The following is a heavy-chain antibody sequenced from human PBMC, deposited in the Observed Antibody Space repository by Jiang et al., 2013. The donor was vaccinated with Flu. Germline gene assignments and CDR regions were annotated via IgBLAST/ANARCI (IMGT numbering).Heavy chain of an antibody. CDR3: ASVSTSCSSCDLIYYYYYMDV. D-gene: IGHD2-2*01. Sequence: GAEVKKPGSSVKVSCKASGGTFSSYAISWVRQAPGQGLEWMGGIIPIFGTANYAQKFQGRVTITADESTSTAYMELSSLRSEDTAVYYCASVSTSCSSCDLIYYYYYMDVWGKGTTVTVSS. CDR1: GGTFSSYA. V-gene: IGHV1-69*01. J-gene: IGHJ6*03. CDR2: IIPIFGTA.